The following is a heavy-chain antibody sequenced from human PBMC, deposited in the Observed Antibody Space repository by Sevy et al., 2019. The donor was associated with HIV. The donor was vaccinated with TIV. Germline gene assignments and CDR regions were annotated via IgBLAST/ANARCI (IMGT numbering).Heavy chain of an antibody. CDR2: IRYDGSNK. J-gene: IGHJ6*02. CDR3: AKDATTGGAGAYYFGMDV. CDR1: GFTFSSYG. Sequence: GGSLRLSCAASGFTFSSYGMHWVRQAPGKGLEWVTFIRYDGSNKDYADSVKGRFTISRDSSKNTLYLQMNSLRAEDTAVYYCAKDATTGGAGAYYFGMDVWGQGTTVTVSS. D-gene: IGHD2-8*02. V-gene: IGHV3-30*02.